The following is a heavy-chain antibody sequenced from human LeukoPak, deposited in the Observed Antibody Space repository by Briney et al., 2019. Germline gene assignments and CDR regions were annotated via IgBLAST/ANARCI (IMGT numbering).Heavy chain of an antibody. J-gene: IGHJ6*03. V-gene: IGHV6-1*01. D-gene: IGHD2-15*01. CDR3: ARDLGGPGPNYYYYMDV. CDR2: TYYRSKWYN. CDR1: GDSVSSNSAA. Sequence: SQTLSLTCAISGDSVSSNSAAWNWIRQSPSRGLEWLGRTYYRSKWYNDYAVSVKSRITINPDTSKNQFSLQLNSVTPEDTAVYYCARDLGGPGPNYYYYMDVWGKGTTVTVSS.